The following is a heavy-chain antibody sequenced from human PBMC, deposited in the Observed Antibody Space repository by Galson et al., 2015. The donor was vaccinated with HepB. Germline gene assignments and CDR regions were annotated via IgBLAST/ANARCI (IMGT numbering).Heavy chain of an antibody. J-gene: IGHJ5*01. Sequence: SVKVSCKASGYTFNNYGMSWVRQAPGQRLEWMGWISAYNGSTNYAQKFQDRLTMTTDTSTSTAYMELRSLRSDDTAVYYCARGRYDTSPPDSWGQGTLVTVSS. CDR1: GYTFNNYG. V-gene: IGHV1-18*01. CDR3: ARGRYDTSPPDS. CDR2: ISAYNGST. D-gene: IGHD3-22*01.